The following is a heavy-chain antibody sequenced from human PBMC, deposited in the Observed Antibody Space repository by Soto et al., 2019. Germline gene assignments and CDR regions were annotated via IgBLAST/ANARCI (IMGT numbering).Heavy chain of an antibody. CDR1: GGSISSYY. CDR2: IYYSGST. Sequence: QVQLQESGPGLVKPSETLSLTCTVSGGSISSYYWIWIRQPPGKGLEWIGYIYYSGSTNYNPSLKSRVTISVDTSKNQFSLKLSSVTAADTAVYYCARDGRNTLGGNKYAFDIWGQGTMVTVSS. D-gene: IGHD1-26*01. CDR3: ARDGRNTLGGNKYAFDI. V-gene: IGHV4-59*01. J-gene: IGHJ3*02.